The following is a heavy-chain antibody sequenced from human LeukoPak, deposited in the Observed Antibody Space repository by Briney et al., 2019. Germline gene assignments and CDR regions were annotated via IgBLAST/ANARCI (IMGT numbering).Heavy chain of an antibody. Sequence: PSETLSLTCTVSGGSISSGSYCWSWIRQPAGKGLEWIGHIYTSGSTNYNPSLKSRVTISVDTSKNQFSLKLSSVTAADTAVYYCARPARGWYGYMDVWGKGTTVTISS. CDR3: ARPARGWYGYMDV. CDR1: GGSISSGSYC. J-gene: IGHJ6*03. D-gene: IGHD6-19*01. V-gene: IGHV4-61*09. CDR2: IYTSGST.